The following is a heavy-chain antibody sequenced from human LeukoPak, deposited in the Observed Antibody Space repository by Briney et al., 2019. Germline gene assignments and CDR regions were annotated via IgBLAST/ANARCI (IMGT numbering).Heavy chain of an antibody. V-gene: IGHV3-43*02. CDR3: AKDRYDILTGYDWFDL. CDR1: GFTFDDYA. D-gene: IGHD3-9*01. J-gene: IGHJ5*02. CDR2: ISGDGGST. Sequence: PGGSLRLSCAASGFTFDDYAMHWVRQAPGKGLEWVSLISGDGGSTYYADSVKGRFTIARDNSKNSLYLQMNSLRTEDTALYYCAKDRYDILTGYDWFDLWGQGTLVTVSS.